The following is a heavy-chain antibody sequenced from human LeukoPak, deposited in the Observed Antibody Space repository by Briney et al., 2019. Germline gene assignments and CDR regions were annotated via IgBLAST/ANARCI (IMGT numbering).Heavy chain of an antibody. CDR3: AASRYYYDSSGYYDY. D-gene: IGHD3-22*01. CDR2: IVVGSGNT. Sequence: GASVKVSCKASGFTFTSSAMQWVRQARGQRLEWIGWIVVGSGNTNYAQKFQERVTITRDMSTSTAYMELSSLRSEDTAVYYCAASRYYYDSSGYYDYWGQGTLVTVSS. CDR1: GFTFTSSA. J-gene: IGHJ4*02. V-gene: IGHV1-58*02.